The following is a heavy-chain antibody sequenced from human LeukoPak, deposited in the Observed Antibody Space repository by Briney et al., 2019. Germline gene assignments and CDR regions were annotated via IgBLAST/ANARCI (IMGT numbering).Heavy chain of an antibody. CDR1: GFIFSNYG. D-gene: IGHD6-13*01. CDR2: ISASGSAT. Sequence: GGSLRLSCAASGFIFSNYGMNWVRQAPGKGLEWVAAISASGSATSYADSVRGRFTISRDNSKNTVYLQMSSLRVDDTAVYYCAKAASSSWPSYYYGMDVWGQGTTVTVSS. CDR3: AKAASSSWPSYYYGMDV. V-gene: IGHV3-23*01. J-gene: IGHJ6*02.